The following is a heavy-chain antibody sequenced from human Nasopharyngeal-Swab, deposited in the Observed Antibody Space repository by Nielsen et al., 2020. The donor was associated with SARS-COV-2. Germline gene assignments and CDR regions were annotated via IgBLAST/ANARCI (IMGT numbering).Heavy chain of an antibody. D-gene: IGHD6-13*01. V-gene: IGHV1-2*04. CDR1: GYTFMDFK. CDR2: INPDTGGT. J-gene: IGHJ4*02. CDR3: ARLGAAGDFDY. Sequence: ASVKVSCKASGYTFMDFKMHWVRQAPGQGLEGMGWINPDTGGTTYAQRFQGWVTMTRDTSISTFYMDLNRLKSDDMAVYYCARLGAAGDFDYWGQGTLVTVSS.